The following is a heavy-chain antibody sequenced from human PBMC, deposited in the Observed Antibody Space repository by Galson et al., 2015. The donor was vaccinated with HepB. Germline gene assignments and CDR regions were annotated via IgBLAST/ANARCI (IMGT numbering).Heavy chain of an antibody. D-gene: IGHD4-11*01. V-gene: IGHV3-9*01. J-gene: IGHJ4*02. CDR3: AKSPYSNYAYNPDY. CDR1: GFTFDDYA. Sequence: SLRLSCAASGFTFDDYAMHWVRQGPGKGLEWVSGISWNSGSIGYADSVKGRFTISRDNAKNSLYLQMDSLRAEDTALYYCAKSPYSNYAYNPDYWGQGTLVTVSS. CDR2: ISWNSGSI.